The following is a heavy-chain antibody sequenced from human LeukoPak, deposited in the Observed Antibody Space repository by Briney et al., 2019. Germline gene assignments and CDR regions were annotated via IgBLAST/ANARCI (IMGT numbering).Heavy chain of an antibody. CDR3: ARDPLRYYDSSGYPHYYYYYGMDV. CDR2: INPNSGGT. J-gene: IGHJ6*02. V-gene: IGHV1-2*04. D-gene: IGHD3-22*01. CDR1: GYTFTSYA. Sequence: GASVKVSCKASGYTFTSYAMHWVRQAPGQGLEWMGWINPNSGGTNYAQKFQGWVTMTRDTSISTAYMELSRLRSDDTAVYYCARDPLRYYDSSGYPHYYYYYGMDVWGQGTTVTVSS.